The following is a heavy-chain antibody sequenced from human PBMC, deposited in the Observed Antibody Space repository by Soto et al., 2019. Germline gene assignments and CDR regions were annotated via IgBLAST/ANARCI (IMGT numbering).Heavy chain of an antibody. CDR2: IYYSGST. J-gene: IGHJ4*02. Sequence: SETLSLTCTVSGGSISSGDYYWSWIRQPPGKGLEWIGYIYYSGSTYYNPSLKSRVTISVDTSKNQFSLKLSSVTAADTVVYYCARSLYYYDSSGYPSLDYWGQGTLVTVSS. D-gene: IGHD3-22*01. V-gene: IGHV4-30-4*01. CDR1: GGSISSGDYY. CDR3: ARSLYYYDSSGYPSLDY.